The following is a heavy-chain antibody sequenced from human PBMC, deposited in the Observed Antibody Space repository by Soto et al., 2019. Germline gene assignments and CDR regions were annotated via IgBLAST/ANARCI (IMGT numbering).Heavy chain of an antibody. CDR3: TRGSSSWIGGRGGRY. CDR2: IRSKAYGGTT. Sequence: GGSLRLSCTASGFTFGDYAMSWFRQAPGKGLEWVGFIRSKAYGGTTEYAASVKGRFTISRDDSKSIAYLQMNSLKTEDTAVYYCTRGSSSWIGGRGGRYWGQGTLVTVSS. V-gene: IGHV3-49*03. J-gene: IGHJ4*02. CDR1: GFTFGDYA. D-gene: IGHD6-6*01.